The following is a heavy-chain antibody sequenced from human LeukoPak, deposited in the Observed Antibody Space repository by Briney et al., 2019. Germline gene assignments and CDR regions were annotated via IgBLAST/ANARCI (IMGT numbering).Heavy chain of an antibody. CDR1: GFTFRSYS. V-gene: IGHV3-21*04. Sequence: PGGSLRLSCAASGFTFRSYSMNWVRQAPGKGLEWVSSISSSSSYIYYADSVKGRFTISRDNAKNSLHLQMNSLRAEDTAVYYCARAGITMVRGPYYYYGMDVRGQGTTVTVSS. D-gene: IGHD3-10*01. J-gene: IGHJ6*02. CDR3: ARAGITMVRGPYYYYGMDV. CDR2: ISSSSSYI.